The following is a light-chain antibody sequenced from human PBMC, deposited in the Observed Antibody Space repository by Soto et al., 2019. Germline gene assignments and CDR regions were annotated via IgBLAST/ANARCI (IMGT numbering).Light chain of an antibody. CDR2: AAS. J-gene: IGKJ2*01. CDR1: QNIRNY. CDR3: QQIHSVSSYT. V-gene: IGKV1-39*01. Sequence: EIQMTQSPSSLSASIGDRVTITCRASQNIRNYLNWYQQRPGKAPNLLVYAASNLRSGVPSRFSGSGSGTDFPLPISSLQPEDFASYYCQQIHSVSSYTFGQGTRVDIK.